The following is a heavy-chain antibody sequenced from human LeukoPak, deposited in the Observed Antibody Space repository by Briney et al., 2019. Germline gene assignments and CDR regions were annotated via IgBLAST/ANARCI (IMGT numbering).Heavy chain of an antibody. J-gene: IGHJ4*02. CDR2: IYYSGST. CDR3: ARVVRGATGSDY. CDR1: GASISDYY. D-gene: IGHD1-26*01. V-gene: IGHV4-59*01. Sequence: PSETLSLTCTVSGASISDYYWSWIRQPPGKGLEWIGYIYYSGSTNYNPSLKSRVTLSVDTSKNQFSLKLSSVTAADTAVYYCARVVRGATGSDYWGQGTLVTVSS.